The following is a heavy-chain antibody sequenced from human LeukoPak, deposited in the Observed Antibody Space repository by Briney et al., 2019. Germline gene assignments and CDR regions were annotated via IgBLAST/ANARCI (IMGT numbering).Heavy chain of an antibody. J-gene: IGHJ4*02. CDR3: ARDPVGATTTFDY. D-gene: IGHD1-26*01. V-gene: IGHV1-2*02. CDR2: INPNSGGT. Sequence: ASVKVSCKASGYTFTGYYMHWVRQAPGQGLEWMGCINPNSGGTNYAQKFQGRVTMTRDTSISTAYMELSRLRSDDPAVYYCARDPVGATTTFDYWGQETLVTVSS. CDR1: GYTFTGYY.